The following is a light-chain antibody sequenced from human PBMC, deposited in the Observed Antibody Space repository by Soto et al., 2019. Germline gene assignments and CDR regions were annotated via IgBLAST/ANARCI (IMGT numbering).Light chain of an antibody. CDR2: GAS. CDR1: QAINNY. CDR3: QKHDSAPLT. J-gene: IGKJ4*01. Sequence: DITKNQSPSSLSTSLGDGITITCRASQAINNYVAWYQQRPGQVPNLLIYGASTLQSGVPIRFSGSGSGTDFTLTISSLQPEDVATYYCQKHDSAPLTFGGGTEVDIK. V-gene: IGKV1-27*01.